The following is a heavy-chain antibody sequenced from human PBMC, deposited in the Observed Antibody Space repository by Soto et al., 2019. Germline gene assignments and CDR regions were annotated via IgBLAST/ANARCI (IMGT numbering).Heavy chain of an antibody. J-gene: IGHJ6*02. D-gene: IGHD5-12*01. CDR3: ARLLYSGYDYYYYGMDV. CDR2: ISGSGGST. CDR1: GFTFSSYA. V-gene: IGHV3-23*01. Sequence: EVQLLESGGGLVQPGGSLRLSCAASGFTFSSYAMSWVRQAPGKGLEWVSAISGSGGSTYYADSVKGRFTISRDNSKNTLYLQMNSLRSEDTAVYYCARLLYSGYDYYYYGMDVWGQGTTVTVSS.